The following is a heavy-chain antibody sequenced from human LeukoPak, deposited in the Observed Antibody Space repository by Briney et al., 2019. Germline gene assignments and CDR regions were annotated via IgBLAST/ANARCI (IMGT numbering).Heavy chain of an antibody. Sequence: GRSLRLSCAASGFTFSSNAMHWVRQAPGKGLEWVAVISYDGSNKYYADSVKGRFTISRDNSKNTLYLQMNSLRAEDTAVYYCAREQAYCGGDCYSGYFDYWGQGTLVTVSS. J-gene: IGHJ4*02. CDR2: ISYDGSNK. CDR1: GFTFSSNA. D-gene: IGHD2-21*02. V-gene: IGHV3-30-3*01. CDR3: AREQAYCGGDCYSGYFDY.